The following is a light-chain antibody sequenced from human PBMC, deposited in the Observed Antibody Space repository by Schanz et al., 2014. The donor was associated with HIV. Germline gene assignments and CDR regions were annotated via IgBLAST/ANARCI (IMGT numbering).Light chain of an antibody. Sequence: EIVMTQSPGTLSVSPGERATLSCRASQTVSKNLAWYQQKPGQAPRLLIYGASIRATGVPDRFSGSGSGTDFTLTISRLEPEDFAVYYCQQYSSSPRTFGQGTKVEI. CDR2: GAS. CDR3: QQYSSSPRT. J-gene: IGKJ1*01. V-gene: IGKV3-20*01. CDR1: QTVSKN.